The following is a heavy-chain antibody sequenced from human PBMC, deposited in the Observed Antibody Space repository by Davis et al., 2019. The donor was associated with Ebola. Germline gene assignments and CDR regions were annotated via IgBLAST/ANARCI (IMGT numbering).Heavy chain of an antibody. J-gene: IGHJ4*02. Sequence: GGSLRLSCAASGITFSSYTMHWVRQAPGKGLEWMALISYDGSNKYYADSVKGRFTISRDSSKNTLYLQVNSLRAEDTAVYYCAKGRTGSCYSALDYWGQGTLVAVSS. CDR3: AKGRTGSCYSALDY. D-gene: IGHD2-15*01. CDR1: GITFSSYT. V-gene: IGHV3-30-3*01. CDR2: ISYDGSNK.